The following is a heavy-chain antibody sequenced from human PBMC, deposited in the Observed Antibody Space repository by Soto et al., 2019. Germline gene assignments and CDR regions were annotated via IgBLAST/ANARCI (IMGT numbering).Heavy chain of an antibody. CDR2: IYYSGST. V-gene: IGHV4-31*03. D-gene: IGHD3-10*01. CDR1: GGSISSGGYY. Sequence: SETLSLTCTVSGGSISSGGYYWSWIRQHPGKGLEWIGYIYYSGSTYYNPSLKSRVTISVDTSKNQFSLKLSSVTAADTAVYYCARARGRANLPLDYWGQGTLVTVSS. J-gene: IGHJ4*02. CDR3: ARARGRANLPLDY.